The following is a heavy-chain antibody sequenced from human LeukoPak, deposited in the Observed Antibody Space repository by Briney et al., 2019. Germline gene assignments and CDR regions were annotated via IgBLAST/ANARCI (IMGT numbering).Heavy chain of an antibody. V-gene: IGHV3-23*01. Sequence: GGSLRLSCAASGFTFSSHWMYWVRQAPGKGLEWVSAISGSGGSTYYADSVKGRFTISRDNSKNTLYLQMNSLRAEDTAVYYCAKDLAAPGYYYYMDVWGKGTTVTVSS. CDR3: AKDLAAPGYYYYMDV. CDR1: GFTFSSHW. J-gene: IGHJ6*03. D-gene: IGHD6-13*01. CDR2: ISGSGGST.